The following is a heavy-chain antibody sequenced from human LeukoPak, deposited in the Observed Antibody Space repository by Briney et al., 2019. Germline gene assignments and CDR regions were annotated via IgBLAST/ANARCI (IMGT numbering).Heavy chain of an antibody. CDR1: GFIFSSQA. D-gene: IGHD3-9*01. CDR3: ARDLRSGRYFTPDF. V-gene: IGHV3-30-3*01. Sequence: GGSLRLSCTASGFIFSSQAMHWVRQAPGKGLEWVTTILYDGSKNYYADSMKGRFTISRDNSENTLYLQIDSLRVDDTAMYYCARDLRSGRYFTPDFWGQGTLVTVSS. CDR2: ILYDGSKN. J-gene: IGHJ4*02.